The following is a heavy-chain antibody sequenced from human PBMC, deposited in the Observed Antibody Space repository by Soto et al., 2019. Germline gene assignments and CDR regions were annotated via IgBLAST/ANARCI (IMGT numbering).Heavy chain of an antibody. CDR3: ARHEERGITMVRGVIDWFDP. CDR1: GGSISSSSYY. Sequence: QLQLQESGPGLVKPSETLSLTCTVSGGSISSSSYYWGWIRQPPGKGREWIGSIYYSGSTYYNPSLKSRVTISVDTSKNQFSLKLSSVTAADTAVYYCARHEERGITMVRGVIDWFDPWGQGTLVTVSS. D-gene: IGHD3-10*01. V-gene: IGHV4-39*01. CDR2: IYYSGST. J-gene: IGHJ5*02.